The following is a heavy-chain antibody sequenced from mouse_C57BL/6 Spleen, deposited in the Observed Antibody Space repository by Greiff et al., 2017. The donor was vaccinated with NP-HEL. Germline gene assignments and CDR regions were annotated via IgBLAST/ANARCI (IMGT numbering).Heavy chain of an antibody. D-gene: IGHD2-3*01. Sequence: QVQLQQPGAELVKPGASVKMSCKASGYTFTSYWITWVKQRPGQGLEWIGDIYPGSGSTNYNEKFKSTATLTVATYSSTAYMKRSSLTSEDSAVYYCARTVDDGYYGAMDYWGQGTSVTVSS. CDR3: ARTVDDGYYGAMDY. CDR1: GYTFTSYW. V-gene: IGHV1-55*01. CDR2: IYPGSGST. J-gene: IGHJ4*01.